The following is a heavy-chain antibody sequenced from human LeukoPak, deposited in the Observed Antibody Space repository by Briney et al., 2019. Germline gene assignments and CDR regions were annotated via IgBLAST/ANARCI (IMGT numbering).Heavy chain of an antibody. J-gene: IGHJ4*02. CDR3: ARDYYYDSSGYQLDY. CDR1: GGSISSHY. CDR2: IYTSGST. V-gene: IGHV4-4*07. Sequence: PSETLSLTCTVSGGSISSHYWSWIRQPPGKGLEWVGRIYTSGSTNYNPSLKSRVTMSVDTSKNQFSLKLSSVTAADTAVYYCARDYYYDSSGYQLDYWGQGTLVTVSS. D-gene: IGHD3-22*01.